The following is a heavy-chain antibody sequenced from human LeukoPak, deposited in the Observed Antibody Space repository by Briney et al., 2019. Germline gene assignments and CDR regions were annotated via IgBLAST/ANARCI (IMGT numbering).Heavy chain of an antibody. CDR3: ARNSANNDY. Sequence: GGSLRLSCAASGFTFSDYYMSWIRQAPRKGLEWVSYISSSGSTIHYVDSVKGRFTISRDNAKDSLYLQMNSLRAEDTAVYYCARNSANNDYWGQGTLVTVSS. CDR1: GFTFSDYY. V-gene: IGHV3-11*01. CDR2: ISSSGSTI. J-gene: IGHJ4*02. D-gene: IGHD1-26*01.